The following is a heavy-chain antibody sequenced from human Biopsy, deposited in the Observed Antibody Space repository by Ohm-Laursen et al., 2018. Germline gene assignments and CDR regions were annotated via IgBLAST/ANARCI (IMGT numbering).Heavy chain of an antibody. J-gene: IGHJ4*02. Sequence: GSLRLSCTAPGFTFTTHAMIWVRQAPGKGLEWVSAINDDADRTYYANSVKGRFTISRDNSKNTLYLQMNSLRVDYAAVYFCAKAPGSSWYSYDYWGQGALVTVSP. CDR1: GFTFTTHA. V-gene: IGHV3-23*01. D-gene: IGHD6-13*01. CDR2: INDDADRT. CDR3: AKAPGSSWYSYDY.